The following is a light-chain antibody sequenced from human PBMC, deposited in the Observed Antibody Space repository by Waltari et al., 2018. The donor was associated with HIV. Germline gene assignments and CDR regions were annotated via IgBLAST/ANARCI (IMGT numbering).Light chain of an antibody. V-gene: IGLV1-51*02. CDR2: ENN. CDR1: TSNVGHNY. Sequence: QSVLTQPPSVSAAPGQKVTISCSGRTSNVGHNYVSWYQQLPGTAPKLLMYENNERPSGIPDRFSGSKSGTSATLGITGLQTGDEADYYCGTWDSSLSAVVFGGGTKLTVL. CDR3: GTWDSSLSAVV. J-gene: IGLJ2*01.